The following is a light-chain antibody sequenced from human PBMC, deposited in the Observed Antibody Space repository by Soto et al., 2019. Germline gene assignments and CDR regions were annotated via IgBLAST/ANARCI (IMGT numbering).Light chain of an antibody. V-gene: IGKV3-20*01. J-gene: IGKJ5*01. CDR2: GAS. Sequence: EVVLTQSPATLSLSPGERVTILCLASQSVSSTSLAWYQQKPGQTPSLLIYGASSRATGTPDRISGGGSGTHFTLTISRLEPEDFAVYYCQHYVTSSITFGQGTRLEIK. CDR3: QHYVTSSIT. CDR1: QSVSSTS.